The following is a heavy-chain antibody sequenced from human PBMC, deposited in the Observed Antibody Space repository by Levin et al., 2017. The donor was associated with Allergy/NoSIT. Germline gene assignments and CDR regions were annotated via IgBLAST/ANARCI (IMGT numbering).Heavy chain of an antibody. D-gene: IGHD3-3*01. CDR3: ARAGRFLEWLEYYFDS. CDR2: IYNDGKT. CDR1: GFIVSSRY. V-gene: IGHV3-53*01. J-gene: IGHJ4*02. Sequence: GESLKISCAASGFIVSSRYMGWVRQAPGKGLEWVSLIYNDGKTYYAEAVKGRFSISRDNSKNTLYLQMDSLRAEDTAIYYCARAGRFLEWLEYYFDSWGQGTLVTVSS.